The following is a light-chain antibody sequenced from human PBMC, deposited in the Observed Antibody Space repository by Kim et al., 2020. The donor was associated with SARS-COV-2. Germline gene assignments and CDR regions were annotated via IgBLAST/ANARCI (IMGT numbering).Light chain of an antibody. CDR2: WAS. J-gene: IGKJ2*01. CDR3: QRYYSTPHT. CDR1: QSVLYSSNNKNY. V-gene: IGKV4-1*01. Sequence: DIVMTQSPDSLAVSLGERATINCKSSQSVLYSSNNKNYLAWYQQKPGQPPKLLIYWASTRESGVPDRFSGSGSGTDFTLTISSLQAEDVAVYYCQRYYSTPHTFGRGTKLEI.